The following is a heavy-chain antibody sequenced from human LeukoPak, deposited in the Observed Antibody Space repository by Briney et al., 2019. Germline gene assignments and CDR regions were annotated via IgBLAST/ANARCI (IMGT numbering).Heavy chain of an antibody. J-gene: IGHJ4*02. CDR3: AKGGDPQWLVHGDY. V-gene: IGHV3-53*01. Sequence: PGGSLRLSCAASGFTVNSNYMSGVRQAAGKGLEGVAVLYSAGSTYYAPSVKGRFTISRDNFKNTLYLQMNRLIAEETDVYYCAKGGDPQWLVHGDYWGQGTLVPVSS. CDR1: GFTVNSNY. D-gene: IGHD6-19*01. CDR2: LYSAGST.